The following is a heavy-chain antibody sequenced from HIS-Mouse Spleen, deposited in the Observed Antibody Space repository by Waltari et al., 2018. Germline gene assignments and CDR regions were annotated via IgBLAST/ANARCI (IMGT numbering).Heavy chain of an antibody. CDR3: ARVDSSGWVDY. Sequence: QVQLQESGPGLVKPSETLSLTCTVSGGSISSYYWSWIRQPPGKGLEWIGYIYYSGSNNYNPSLKSRVTIAVDTSKNQFSLKLSSVTAADTAVYYCARVDSSGWVDYWGQGTLVTVSS. CDR1: GGSISSYY. J-gene: IGHJ4*02. D-gene: IGHD6-19*01. CDR2: IYYSGSN. V-gene: IGHV4-59*01.